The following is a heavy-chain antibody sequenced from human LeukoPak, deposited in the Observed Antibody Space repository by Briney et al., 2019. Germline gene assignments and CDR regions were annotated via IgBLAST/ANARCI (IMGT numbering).Heavy chain of an antibody. CDR2: INPNSGGT. Sequence: GASVKVSCKASGYTFTGYYMHWVRQAPGQGLEWMGRINPNSGGTNYAQKFQGRVTMTRDTSISTAYMELSRRRSDDTAVYYCARSGYVWGSYRLDYWGQGTLVTVSS. D-gene: IGHD3-16*02. J-gene: IGHJ4*02. V-gene: IGHV1-2*06. CDR1: GYTFTGYY. CDR3: ARSGYVWGSYRLDY.